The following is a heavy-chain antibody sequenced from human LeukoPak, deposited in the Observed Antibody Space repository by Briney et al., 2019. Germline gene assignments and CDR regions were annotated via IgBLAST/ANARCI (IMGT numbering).Heavy chain of an antibody. J-gene: IGHJ6*02. CDR1: GGSVNSHY. V-gene: IGHV4-59*02. CDR3: ASILYGGNSMDV. Sequence: SETLSLTCTVSGGSVNSHYWSWIRQPPGKGLELIGFIYYTGSASNNPSLKSRVTISVDTSKNQFSLKLNSVTAADTAVYYCASILYGGNSMDVWGQGPTVTVSS. CDR2: IYYTGSA. D-gene: IGHD4-23*01.